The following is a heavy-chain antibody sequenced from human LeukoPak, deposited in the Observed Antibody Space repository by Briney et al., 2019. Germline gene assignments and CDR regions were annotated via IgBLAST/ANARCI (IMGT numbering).Heavy chain of an antibody. CDR1: GGSISSDNSY. J-gene: IGHJ4*02. Sequence: PSETLSPTCVVSGGSISSDNSYWSWIRQPAGKGLEWIGRIYTSGSTNYNPSLKSRVTISVDTSKNQFSLKLSSVTAADTAVYYCARDDHYITKNYFDYWGQGTLVTVSS. D-gene: IGHD4-11*01. CDR2: IYTSGST. CDR3: ARDDHYITKNYFDY. V-gene: IGHV4-61*02.